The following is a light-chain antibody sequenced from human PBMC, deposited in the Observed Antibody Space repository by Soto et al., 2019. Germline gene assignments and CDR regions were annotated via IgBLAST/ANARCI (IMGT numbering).Light chain of an antibody. Sequence: DIVMTQSPDSLAVSLGERATINCKPSQSVFYNSNNKHYIAWYQHKPGQPPRLLIYWASTRESGVPDRFSGSVSGRDFSLTISSLEPEYGAVYYYEQYYSTPHTFGGGTKVDIK. CDR1: QSVFYNSNNKHY. V-gene: IGKV4-1*01. J-gene: IGKJ4*01. CDR3: EQYYSTPHT. CDR2: WAS.